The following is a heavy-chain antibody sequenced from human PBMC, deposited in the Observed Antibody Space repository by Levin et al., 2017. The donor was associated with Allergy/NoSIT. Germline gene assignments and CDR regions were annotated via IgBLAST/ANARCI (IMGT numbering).Heavy chain of an antibody. Sequence: ASVKVSCKTSGYTFTFYGITWVRQAPGQGLEWMGWISPYNGDTNYAQKLQGRITMTTDTSTSTAYMELRSLRSDDTAVYYCAREMAETAADTFDIWGQGTIVTVSS. CDR2: ISPYNGDT. CDR1: GYTFTFYG. CDR3: AREMAETAADTFDI. D-gene: IGHD2-8*01. J-gene: IGHJ3*02. V-gene: IGHV1-18*01.